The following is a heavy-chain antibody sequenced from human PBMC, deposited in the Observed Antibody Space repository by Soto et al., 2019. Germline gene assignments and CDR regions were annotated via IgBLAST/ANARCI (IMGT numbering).Heavy chain of an antibody. Sequence: EVQLVESGGGLVQPGGPLSLSCAASGFTFSSYSLNWVRQAQGKGPEGVSYISSSSSTIYYADSVKGRFTISRDNAKNSLYLQMNSLRDEDTAVYYCARDGPMVTIPSYYGMDVWGQGTTVTVSS. CDR3: ARDGPMVTIPSYYGMDV. D-gene: IGHD2-21*02. CDR1: GFTFSSYS. J-gene: IGHJ6*02. V-gene: IGHV3-48*02. CDR2: ISSSSSTI.